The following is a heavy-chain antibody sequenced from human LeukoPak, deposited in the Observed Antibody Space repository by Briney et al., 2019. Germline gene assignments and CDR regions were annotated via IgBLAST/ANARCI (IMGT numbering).Heavy chain of an antibody. J-gene: IGHJ4*02. Sequence: SETLSLTCTVSGVSITTYYWSWIRQTPGKGLELIGYIYYSGSTNYNPSLKSRVTISIDKSKNQFSLSLSSVAAADTAMYYCARRVSSGYYYFDYWGQGTLVTVSS. D-gene: IGHD3-22*01. CDR3: ARRVSSGYYYFDY. V-gene: IGHV4-59*01. CDR2: IYYSGST. CDR1: GVSITTYY.